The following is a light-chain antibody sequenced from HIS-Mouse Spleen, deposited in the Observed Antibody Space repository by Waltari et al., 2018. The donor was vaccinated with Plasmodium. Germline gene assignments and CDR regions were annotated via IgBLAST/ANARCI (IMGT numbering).Light chain of an antibody. V-gene: IGKV1-13*02. CDR2: DAS. CDR1: QGISSA. J-gene: IGKJ4*01. Sequence: AIQLTQSPSSLSASVGDRVTITCRASQGISSALAWYQQKPGKAPKLLIYDASSLESGVPSRFSGSGSGTDFTLTISSLQPEDFATYYWQQFNSYPFFGGGTKVEIK. CDR3: QQFNSYPF.